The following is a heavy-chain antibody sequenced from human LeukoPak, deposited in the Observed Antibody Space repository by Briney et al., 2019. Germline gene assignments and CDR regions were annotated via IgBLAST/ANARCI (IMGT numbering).Heavy chain of an antibody. CDR2: ISSSSSYI. J-gene: IGHJ6*02. CDR3: ARVGWWDGMDV. D-gene: IGHD2-15*01. CDR1: GFTFSSYG. Sequence: WGGLRLSCAAPGFTFSSYGINWVRQAPGEGLGWVSSISSSSSYIYYADSVKGRFTISRDNAKNSLYLQMNSLRAEDTAVYYCARVGWWDGMDVWGQGTTVTVSS. V-gene: IGHV3-21*01.